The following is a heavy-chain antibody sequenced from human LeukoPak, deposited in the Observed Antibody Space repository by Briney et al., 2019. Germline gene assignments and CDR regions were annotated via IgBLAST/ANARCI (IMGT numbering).Heavy chain of an antibody. Sequence: GGSLRLSCAASGFTFSSYSMNWVRQAPGKGLEWGSYISSSSSTIYYADSVKGRFTISRDNSKNTLYLQMNSLRAEDTAVYYCANLAATAYMDVWGKGTTVTVSS. V-gene: IGHV3-48*01. CDR1: GFTFSSYS. CDR2: ISSSSSTI. J-gene: IGHJ6*03. CDR3: ANLAATAYMDV. D-gene: IGHD2-15*01.